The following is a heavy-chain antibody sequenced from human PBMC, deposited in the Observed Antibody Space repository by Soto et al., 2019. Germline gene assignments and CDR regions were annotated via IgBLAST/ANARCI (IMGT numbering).Heavy chain of an antibody. V-gene: IGHV3-21*01. D-gene: IGHD1-26*01. CDR3: AREGGPRGAFDI. CDR1: GFTFSSYS. CDR2: ISSSSSYI. Sequence: PGGSLRLSCAASGFTFSSYSMNWVRQAPGKGLEWVSSISSSSSYIYYADSVKGRFTISRDNAKNSLYLQMNSLRAEDTAVYYCAREGGPRGAFDIWGQGTMVTVSS. J-gene: IGHJ3*02.